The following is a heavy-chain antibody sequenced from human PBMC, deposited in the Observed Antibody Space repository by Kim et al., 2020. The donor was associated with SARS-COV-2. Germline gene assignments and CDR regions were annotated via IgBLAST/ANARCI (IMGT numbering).Heavy chain of an antibody. V-gene: IGHV3-30*04. CDR2: ISYDGSNK. D-gene: IGHD4-4*01. CDR1: GFTFSSYA. CDR3: AREGWAVYAFDI. J-gene: IGHJ3*02. Sequence: GGSLRLSCAASGFTFSSYAMHWVRQAPGKGLEWVAVISYDGSNKYYADSVKGRFTISRDNSKNTLYLQMNSLRAEDTAVYYCAREGWAVYAFDIWGQGTMVTVSS.